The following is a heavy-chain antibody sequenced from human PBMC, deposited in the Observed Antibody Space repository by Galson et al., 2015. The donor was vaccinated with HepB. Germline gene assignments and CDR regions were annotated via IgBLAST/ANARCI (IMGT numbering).Heavy chain of an antibody. CDR2: IFSNDEK. Sequence: IRQPPGKALEWLAHIFSNDEKSYSTSLKSRLTISKDTSKSQVVLTMTNMDPVDTATYYCALHRGYSGSYYLDYWGQGTLVTVSS. J-gene: IGHJ4*02. CDR3: ALHRGYSGSYYLDY. D-gene: IGHD1-26*01. V-gene: IGHV2-26*01.